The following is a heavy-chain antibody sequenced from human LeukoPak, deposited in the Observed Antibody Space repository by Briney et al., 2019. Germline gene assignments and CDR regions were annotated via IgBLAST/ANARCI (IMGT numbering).Heavy chain of an antibody. CDR3: ARAQGRGFDY. V-gene: IGHV3-66*01. Sequence: GGSLRLSCAASGFNVSSSFLSWVRQAPGKGLEYVSVIYSGGTTYYAGSVKGRFTISRDNSKNTAHLQMNSLRAEDTAVYYCARAQGRGFDYWGQGTLVTVSA. CDR1: GFNVSSSF. J-gene: IGHJ4*02. CDR2: IYSGGTT.